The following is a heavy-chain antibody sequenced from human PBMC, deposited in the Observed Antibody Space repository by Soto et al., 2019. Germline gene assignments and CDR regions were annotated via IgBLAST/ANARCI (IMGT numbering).Heavy chain of an antibody. CDR3: ATYTAFAKYYFDY. J-gene: IGHJ4*02. CDR1: GVSITTNGYS. D-gene: IGHD3-16*01. Sequence: KTSETLSLTCAVSGVSITTNGYSWSWIRQPPGKGLEWIGYIYPSGTIFYNPSLNSRVTISADTSNNQFSLKLTSVTAADTAVYFCATYTAFAKYYFDYWGRGTLVTVSS. CDR2: IYPSGTI. V-gene: IGHV4-30-2*01.